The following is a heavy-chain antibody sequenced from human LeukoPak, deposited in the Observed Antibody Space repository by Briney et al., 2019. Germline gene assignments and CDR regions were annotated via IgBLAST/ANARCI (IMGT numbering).Heavy chain of an antibody. J-gene: IGHJ4*02. Sequence: PSETLSLTCAVYGGSFSGYYWSWIRQHPRKGLEWMGEINHSGSTNYNPSLKSRVTISVDTAKNQFSLKLSSVTAADTAVYYCARAQYPVSGWLRYWGQGTLVTVSS. CDR1: GGSFSGYY. CDR2: INHSGST. V-gene: IGHV4-34*01. D-gene: IGHD5-12*01. CDR3: ARAQYPVSGWLRY.